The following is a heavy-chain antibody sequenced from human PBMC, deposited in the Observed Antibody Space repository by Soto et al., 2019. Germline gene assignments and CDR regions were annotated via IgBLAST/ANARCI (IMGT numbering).Heavy chain of an antibody. V-gene: IGHV1-2*04. CDR3: ATATDMVRGSNAFDI. D-gene: IGHD3-10*01. J-gene: IGHJ3*02. Sequence: ASVKVSCKASGYTFTGYYMHWVRQAPGQGLEWMGWINPNSGGTNYAQKFQGWVAMTRDTSISTAYMELSRLRSDDTTVYYCATATDMVRGSNAFDIWGQGTMVTVSS. CDR1: GYTFTGYY. CDR2: INPNSGGT.